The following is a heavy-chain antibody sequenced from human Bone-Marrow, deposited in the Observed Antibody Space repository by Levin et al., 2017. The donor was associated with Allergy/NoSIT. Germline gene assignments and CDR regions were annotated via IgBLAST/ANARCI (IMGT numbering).Heavy chain of an antibody. D-gene: IGHD3-3*01. J-gene: IGHJ5*02. CDR3: AKGRDGVVFFVPWFDP. CDR2: ISGSGGST. Sequence: SCAASGFTFSSYAMSWVRQAPGKGLEWVSAISGSGGSTYYADSVKGRFTISRDNSKNTLYLQMNSLRAEDTAVYYCAKGRDGVVFFVPWFDPWGQGTLVTVSS. V-gene: IGHV3-23*01. CDR1: GFTFSSYA.